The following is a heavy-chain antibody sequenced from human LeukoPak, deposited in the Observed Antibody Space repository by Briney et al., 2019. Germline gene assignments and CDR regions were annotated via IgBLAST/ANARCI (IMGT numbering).Heavy chain of an antibody. CDR1: GFTFDHYA. J-gene: IGHJ6*03. V-gene: IGHV3-43*02. CDR3: TTVWPPSITMNSV. D-gene: IGHD3-22*01. Sequence: GGSLRLSCAASGFTFDHYAMQWVRQAPGKGPEWVSLFGGDGRTTYYADSVRGRFTISRDNSKNSLYLQMNSLKTEDTALYYCTTVWPPSITMNSVWGKGTTVTVSS. CDR2: FGGDGRTT.